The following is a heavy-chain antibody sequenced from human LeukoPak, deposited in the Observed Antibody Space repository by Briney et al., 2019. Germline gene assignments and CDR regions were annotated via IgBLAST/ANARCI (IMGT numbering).Heavy chain of an antibody. V-gene: IGHV3-30*02. Sequence: GGSLRLSCTASGFNFNEHGMHWVRQAPGKGLEWVAFLRHDGSNIHYADSVKGRFTISRDNSKKTVFLQINSLRAADTAVYYCAKSSYGDYVKWGQGTLVTVSS. J-gene: IGHJ4*02. CDR2: LRHDGSNI. D-gene: IGHD4-17*01. CDR3: AKSSYGDYVK. CDR1: GFNFNEHG.